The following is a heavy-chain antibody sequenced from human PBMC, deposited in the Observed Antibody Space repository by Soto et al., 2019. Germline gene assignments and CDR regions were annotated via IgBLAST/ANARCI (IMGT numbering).Heavy chain of an antibody. Sequence: ASVKVSCKASGYTFTSYAMHWVRQAPGQRLEWMGWINAGNGNTKYSQKFQGRVTITRDTSASTAYMELSSLRSEDTAVYYCARVAVRGVNIFGDWGQGTLVTVSS. J-gene: IGHJ4*02. CDR1: GYTFTSYA. CDR2: INAGNGNT. D-gene: IGHD3-10*01. CDR3: ARVAVRGVNIFGD. V-gene: IGHV1-3*01.